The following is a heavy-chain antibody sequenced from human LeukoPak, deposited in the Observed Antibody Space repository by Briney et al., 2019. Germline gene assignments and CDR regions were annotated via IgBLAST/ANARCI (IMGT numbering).Heavy chain of an antibody. CDR2: IYYSGST. V-gene: IGHV4-59*01. D-gene: IGHD3-3*01. Sequence: TSETLSLTCTVSGGSISSYYWSWIRQPPGKGLEWIGYIYYSGSTNYNPSFKSRVTISVDTSKNQFSLKLSSVTAADTAVYYCARNHDYDFWSGYYGMDVWGQGTTVTVSS. CDR3: ARNHDYDFWSGYYGMDV. CDR1: GGSISSYY. J-gene: IGHJ6*02.